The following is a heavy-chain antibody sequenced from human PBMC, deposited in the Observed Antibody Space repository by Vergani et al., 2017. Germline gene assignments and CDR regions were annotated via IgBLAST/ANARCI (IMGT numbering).Heavy chain of an antibody. Sequence: EVQLLESGGSLKQPGGSVRLSCAASGFTFSTYAMHWVRQAPGKGLEWVSALTGGGGSTYYADSFKGRFIISRDNSRDTLYLQMNSLRPEDTATYYCVKDDGRYGNFFDYWGQGTLVTVSS. V-gene: IGHV3-23*01. CDR3: VKDDGRYGNFFDY. CDR1: GFTFSTYA. D-gene: IGHD1-26*01. CDR2: LTGGGGST. J-gene: IGHJ4*02.